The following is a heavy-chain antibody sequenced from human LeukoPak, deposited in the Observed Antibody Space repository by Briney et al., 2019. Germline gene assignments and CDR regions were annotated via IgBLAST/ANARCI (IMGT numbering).Heavy chain of an antibody. Sequence: GGSLRLSCAASGFTFGSYAMHWVRQAPGKGLEGVAVISYDGSNKYYADSVKGRFTISRDNSKNTLYLQMNSLRAEDTAVYYCARAPKRALGELSLAIDYWGQGTLVTVSS. J-gene: IGHJ4*02. V-gene: IGHV3-30-3*01. CDR1: GFTFGSYA. CDR2: ISYDGSNK. D-gene: IGHD3-16*02. CDR3: ARAPKRALGELSLAIDY.